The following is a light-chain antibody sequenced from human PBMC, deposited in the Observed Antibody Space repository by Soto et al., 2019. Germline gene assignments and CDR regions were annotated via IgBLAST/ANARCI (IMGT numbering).Light chain of an antibody. CDR3: QQYHDCHPVT. CDR1: RSINRN. CDR2: GAS. J-gene: IGKJ4*01. Sequence: EILLAQSPATLSVSPGDTVTLSCRASRSINRNLAWYQQKAGQAPRLLMYGASARGTGVPGRFSGSGSGTDVTLTIAGLLPDDVLVYFCQQYHDCHPVTFGGGTNVAVK. V-gene: IGKV3-15*01.